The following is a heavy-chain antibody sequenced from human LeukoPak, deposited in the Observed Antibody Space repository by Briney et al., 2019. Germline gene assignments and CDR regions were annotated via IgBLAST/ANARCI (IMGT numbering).Heavy chain of an antibody. V-gene: IGHV4-59*01. CDR3: ARSSSSWSTYYYYYYMDV. CDR1: GGSISSYY. D-gene: IGHD6-13*01. CDR2: IYYSGST. Sequence: SETLSLTCTVSGGSISSYYWSWIRQPPGKGLEWIGYIYYSGSTNYNPSLKSRATISVDTSKNQFSLKLSSVTAADTAVYYCARSSSSWSTYYYYYYMDVWGKGTTVTVSS. J-gene: IGHJ6*03.